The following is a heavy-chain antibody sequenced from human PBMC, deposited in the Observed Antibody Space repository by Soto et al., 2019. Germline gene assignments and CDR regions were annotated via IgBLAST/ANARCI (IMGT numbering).Heavy chain of an antibody. CDR3: ARDVDTVWSYWYYFDY. CDR1: GGSISSYY. Sequence: PSETLSLTCTVSGGSISSYYWSWIRQPPGKGLEWIGYIYYSGSTNYNPSLKSRVTISVDTSKNQFSLKLSSVTAADTAVYYCARDVDTVWSYWYYFDYWGQGTLVTVSS. V-gene: IGHV4-59*01. J-gene: IGHJ4*02. CDR2: IYYSGST. D-gene: IGHD3-10*01.